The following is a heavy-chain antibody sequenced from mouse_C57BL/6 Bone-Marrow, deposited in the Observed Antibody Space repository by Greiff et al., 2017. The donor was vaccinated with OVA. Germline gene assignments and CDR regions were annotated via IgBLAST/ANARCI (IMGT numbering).Heavy chain of an antibody. D-gene: IGHD2-5*01. Sequence: QVQLQQPGAGLVRPGTSVKLSCKASGYTFTSYWMHWVKQRPGQGLEWIGVIDPSDSYTNYNQKFKGKATLTVDTSSSTAYMQLSSLTSEDSAVYYCARDSNYPYWYFDVWGTGTTVTVSS. CDR3: ARDSNYPYWYFDV. CDR2: IDPSDSYT. CDR1: GYTFTSYW. J-gene: IGHJ1*03. V-gene: IGHV1-59*01.